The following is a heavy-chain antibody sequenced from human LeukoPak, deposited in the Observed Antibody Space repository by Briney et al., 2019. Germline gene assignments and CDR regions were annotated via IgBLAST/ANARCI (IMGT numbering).Heavy chain of an antibody. CDR2: ISGSGTTI. D-gene: IGHD1-7*01. CDR3: GRDFGLVGTKRSFDL. Sequence: GRSLRLSCAASGFIFSDYYIGWIRQAPGEGLEWLSYISGSGTTIFYADSVKGRFTITRDNAKNSVDLQMNSLRAEDTAVHYCGRDFGLVGTKRSFDLWGQGTMVTVSS. V-gene: IGHV3-11*01. CDR1: GFIFSDYY. J-gene: IGHJ3*01.